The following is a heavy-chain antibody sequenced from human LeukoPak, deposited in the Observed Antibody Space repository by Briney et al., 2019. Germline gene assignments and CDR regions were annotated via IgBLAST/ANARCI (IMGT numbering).Heavy chain of an antibody. D-gene: IGHD2-21*02. V-gene: IGHV1-69*04. Sequence: SVKVSCKASGGTFSSYAISWVRQAPGQGLEWMGRIIPILGIANYAQKFQGRVTITADKSTSTAYMELSSLRSEDTAVYYCARDMVVVTPESYYYYGMDVWGQGTTVTVPS. J-gene: IGHJ6*02. CDR3: ARDMVVVTPESYYYYGMDV. CDR2: IIPILGIA. CDR1: GGTFSSYA.